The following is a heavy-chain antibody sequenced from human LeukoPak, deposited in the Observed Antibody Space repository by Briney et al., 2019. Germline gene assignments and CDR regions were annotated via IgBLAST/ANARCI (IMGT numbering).Heavy chain of an antibody. V-gene: IGHV1-3*03. CDR3: AIGYYYDSSGYSGYY. CDR1: GYTFTSYA. CDR2: FNVGTGNT. D-gene: IGHD3-22*01. Sequence: ASVKVSCKASGYTFTSYAMHWVRQAPGQRLEWMGWFNVGTGNTKYSQEFQGRVTITADKSTSTAYMELSSLRSEDTAVYYCAIGYYYDSSGYSGYYWGQGTLVTVSS. J-gene: IGHJ4*02.